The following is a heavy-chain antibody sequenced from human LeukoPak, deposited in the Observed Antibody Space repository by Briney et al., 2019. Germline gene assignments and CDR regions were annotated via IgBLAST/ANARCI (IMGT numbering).Heavy chain of an antibody. CDR2: ISSTSKTT. V-gene: IGHV3-48*01. CDR3: AKSVAGGWKASGY. J-gene: IGHJ4*02. Sequence: TGGSLRLSCAASGFNFNIYTFNWVRQAPGKGLEWLSYISSTSKTTYYADSVKGRSTISRDNVKNLLFLEMSSLRAEDTAVYYCAKSVAGGWKASGYWGQGTLVTVSS. D-gene: IGHD6-19*01. CDR1: GFNFNIYT.